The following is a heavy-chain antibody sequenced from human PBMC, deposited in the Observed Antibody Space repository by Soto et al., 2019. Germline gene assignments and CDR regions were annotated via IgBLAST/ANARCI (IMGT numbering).Heavy chain of an antibody. CDR2: INHSGST. D-gene: IGHD2-15*01. J-gene: IGHJ6*02. Sequence: SETLSLTCAVYGGSFSGYYWSWIRQPPGKGLEWNGEINHSGSTNYNPSLKSRVTISVDTSKNQFSLKLSSVTAADTVVYYCARARGVVVAAYYYGMDVWGQGTTVTVSS. CDR1: GGSFSGYY. V-gene: IGHV4-34*01. CDR3: ARARGVVVAAYYYGMDV.